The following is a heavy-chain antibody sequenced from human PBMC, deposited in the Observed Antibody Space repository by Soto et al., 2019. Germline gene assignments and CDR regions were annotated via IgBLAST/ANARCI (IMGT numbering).Heavy chain of an antibody. CDR3: ARVIQKRRYSGSYYPLHADY. D-gene: IGHD1-26*01. CDR2: ISAYNGNT. J-gene: IGHJ4*02. V-gene: IGHV1-18*01. Sequence: ASVKVSCKASGYTFTSYGISWVRQAPGQGLEWMGWISAYNGNTNYAQKLQGRVTMTTDTSTSTAYMELRSLRSDDTAVYYCARVIQKRRYSGSYYPLHADYWGQGTLVTVS. CDR1: GYTFTSYG.